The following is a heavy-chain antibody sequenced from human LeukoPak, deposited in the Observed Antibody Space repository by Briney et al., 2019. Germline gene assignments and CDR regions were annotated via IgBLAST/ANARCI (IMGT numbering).Heavy chain of an antibody. V-gene: IGHV3-30*18. CDR1: GFTFSSYG. CDR3: AKDDRDDSSGYYPPTYYYYYGMDV. Sequence: PGRSLRLSCAASGFTFSSYGMHWVRQAPGKGLEWVAVISYDGSNKYYADSVRGRFTISRDNSKNTLYLQMNSLRAEDTAVYYCAKDDRDDSSGYYPPTYYYYYGMDVWGQGTTVTVSS. CDR2: ISYDGSNK. D-gene: IGHD3-22*01. J-gene: IGHJ6*02.